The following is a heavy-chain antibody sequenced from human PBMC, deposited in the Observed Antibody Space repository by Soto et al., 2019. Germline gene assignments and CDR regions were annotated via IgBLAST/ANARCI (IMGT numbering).Heavy chain of an antibody. J-gene: IGHJ4*02. CDR2: INSDGSST. Sequence: EEHLVQSGGGLVQPGGSLRLSCAASGFPFSTYWMHWVRQVPGQGLVWVSRINSDGSSTIYADFVKGRFTISRDNAKNTLYLQMHSLRVDDTARYYCAGGYQDWGQGALVTVSS. V-gene: IGHV3-74*01. CDR1: GFPFSTYW. D-gene: IGHD5-12*01. CDR3: AGGYQD.